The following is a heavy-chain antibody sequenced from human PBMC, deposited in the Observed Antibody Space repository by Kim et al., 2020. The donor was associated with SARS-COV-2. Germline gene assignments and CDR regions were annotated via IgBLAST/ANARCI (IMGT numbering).Heavy chain of an antibody. CDR2: INHSGST. J-gene: IGHJ5*02. Sequence: SETLSLTCAVYGGSFSGYYWSWIRQPPGKGLEWIGEINHSGSTNYNPSLKSRVTISVDTSKNQFSLKLSSVTAAGTAVYYCARGWWFGELWFGWFDPWGQGTLVTVSS. D-gene: IGHD3-10*01. CDR1: GGSFSGYY. CDR3: ARGWWFGELWFGWFDP. V-gene: IGHV4-34*01.